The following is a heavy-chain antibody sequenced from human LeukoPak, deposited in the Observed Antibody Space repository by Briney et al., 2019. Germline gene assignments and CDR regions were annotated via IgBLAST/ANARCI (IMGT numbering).Heavy chain of an antibody. V-gene: IGHV4-59*12. J-gene: IGHJ4*02. CDR3: ARGLNMVRGAHFDY. Sequence: PSETLSLTCTVSGGSISSDYWSWIRQPPGKGLEWIGYIYYSGSTYYNPSLKSRVTISVDTSKNQFSLKLSSVTAADTAVYYCARGLNMVRGAHFDYWGQGTLVTVSS. CDR1: GGSISSDY. D-gene: IGHD3-10*01. CDR2: IYYSGST.